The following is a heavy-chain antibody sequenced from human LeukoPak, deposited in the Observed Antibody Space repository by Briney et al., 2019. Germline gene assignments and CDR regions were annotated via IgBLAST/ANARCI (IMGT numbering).Heavy chain of an antibody. CDR2: INCGNGKT. Sequence: ASVKVSCKASGYSFNDYAMQWVRQAPGQRLEWMGWINCGNGKTKYSEKFQGRVTITRDQSATTAYMDLSSLRSEDTAVYYCERSIWYNRQYYFDSWGQGTLVTVSS. CDR3: ERSIWYNRQYYFDS. D-gene: IGHD6-13*01. J-gene: IGHJ4*02. CDR1: GYSFNDYA. V-gene: IGHV1-3*01.